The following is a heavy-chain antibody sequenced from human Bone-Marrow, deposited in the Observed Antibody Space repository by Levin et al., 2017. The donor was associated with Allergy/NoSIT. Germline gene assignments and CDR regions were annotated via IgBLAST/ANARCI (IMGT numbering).Heavy chain of an antibody. CDR1: GFTFSNAW. Sequence: GGSLRLSCAASGFTFSNAWMSWVRQAPGKGLEWVGRIKSKTDGGTTDYAAPVKGRFTISRDDSKNTLYLQMNSLKTEDTAVYYCTTGSRITMIVVHWGQGTLVTVSS. D-gene: IGHD3-22*01. CDR3: TTGSRITMIVVH. V-gene: IGHV3-15*01. CDR2: IKSKTDGGTT. J-gene: IGHJ4*02.